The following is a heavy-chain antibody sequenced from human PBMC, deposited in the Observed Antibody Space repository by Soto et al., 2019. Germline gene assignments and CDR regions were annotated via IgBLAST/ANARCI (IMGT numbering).Heavy chain of an antibody. V-gene: IGHV1-2*02. CDR2: IGPESGAT. D-gene: IGHD1-26*01. CDR1: GYTFTGHY. Sequence: ASVKVSCKASGYTFTGHYIHWVRQAPKQGPEWMGEIGPESGATRYAQKSQGRVTMTRDMSITTVYMELNNLSPDDTAVYYCGRGRSGQIVVFYWGQGTPVTVSS. CDR3: GRGRSGQIVVFY. J-gene: IGHJ4*02.